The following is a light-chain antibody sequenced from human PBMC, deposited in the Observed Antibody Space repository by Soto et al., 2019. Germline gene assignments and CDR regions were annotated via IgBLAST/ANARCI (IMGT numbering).Light chain of an antibody. J-gene: IGLJ1*01. CDR2: EVS. Sequence: QSVLTQPPSASGSPGQSVTISCTGTSSDVGGYNYVSWYQQHPGNAPKLMIYEVSERPSGVPDRFSGSKSGNTASLTVSGLQADDEADYYCSSYVGSNNFVFGTGTKVTVL. CDR1: SSDVGGYNY. CDR3: SSYVGSNNFV. V-gene: IGLV2-8*01.